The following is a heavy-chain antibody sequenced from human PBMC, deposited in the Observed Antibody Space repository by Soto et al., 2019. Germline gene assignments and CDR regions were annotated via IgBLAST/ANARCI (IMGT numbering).Heavy chain of an antibody. D-gene: IGHD3-10*01. Sequence: EVQLVESGGGLVQPGGSLRLSCAASGFSVSSNYMSWVRQAPGKGLEWVSVIYSGGSTYYADSVKGRFTISRDNSKSTXYXXLNSLRADDTAVYTCATGNLGGSGTYYQRSSGLDVWGQGTTVTVSS. CDR1: GFSVSSNY. CDR3: ATGNLGGSGTYYQRSSGLDV. J-gene: IGHJ6*02. V-gene: IGHV3-66*01. CDR2: IYSGGST.